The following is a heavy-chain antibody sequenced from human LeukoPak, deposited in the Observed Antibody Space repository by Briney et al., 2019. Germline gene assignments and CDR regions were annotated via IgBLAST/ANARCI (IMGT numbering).Heavy chain of an antibody. CDR1: GYSFSSYW. CDR3: ARGRLPDYGDYGMDV. CDR2: IFPGDSDA. Sequence: GESLKISCKGSGYSFSSYWIGWVRQMPGKGLEWMAIIFPGDSDAKYSPSFQGQVTISADKSTNTAYLQWSSLKASDTAIYYCARGRLPDYGDYGMDVWGQGTTVSVSS. J-gene: IGHJ6*02. V-gene: IGHV5-51*01. D-gene: IGHD4-17*01.